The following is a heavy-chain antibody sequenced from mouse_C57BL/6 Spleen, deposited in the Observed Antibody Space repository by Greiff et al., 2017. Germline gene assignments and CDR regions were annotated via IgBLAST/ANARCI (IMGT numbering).Heavy chain of an antibody. J-gene: IGHJ1*03. V-gene: IGHV1-52*01. D-gene: IGHD1-1*01. CDR3: ARFSYYYGNSPWYFDV. Sequence: QVQLQQPGAELVRPGSSVKLSCKASGYTFTSYWMHWVKQRPIQGLEWIGNIDPSDSETHYNQKFKDKATLTVDKSSSTAYMQLSSLTSEDSAVYYCARFSYYYGNSPWYFDVWGTGTTVTVSS. CDR1: GYTFTSYW. CDR2: IDPSDSET.